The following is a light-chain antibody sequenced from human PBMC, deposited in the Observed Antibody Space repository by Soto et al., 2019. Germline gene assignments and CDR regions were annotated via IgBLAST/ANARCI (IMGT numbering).Light chain of an antibody. Sequence: DIVMTQSPDSLAVSLGERATINCKSSQSVLYSSNNKNYLAWYQQKPGQPPKLLIYWASTRESGVPDRFSGSGSGTDFTLTISSLQAEDVAVYYCQQYYNTLITFGQRTRLEIK. V-gene: IGKV4-1*01. CDR2: WAS. CDR3: QQYYNTLIT. CDR1: QSVLYSSNNKNY. J-gene: IGKJ5*01.